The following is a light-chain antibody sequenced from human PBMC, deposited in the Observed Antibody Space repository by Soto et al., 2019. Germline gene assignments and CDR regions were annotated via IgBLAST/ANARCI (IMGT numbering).Light chain of an antibody. CDR2: GAS. CDR1: QSVSSFY. J-gene: IGKJ1*01. Sequence: EIVLTQSPGTLSLSPGERATLSCRASQSVSSFYLAWYQQKPGQPPRLLIYGASSRATGIPDRFSGSGSGTDFTLTISRLEPDDFAVYYCQQYGSSPRTFGQGTKVEIK. V-gene: IGKV3-20*01. CDR3: QQYGSSPRT.